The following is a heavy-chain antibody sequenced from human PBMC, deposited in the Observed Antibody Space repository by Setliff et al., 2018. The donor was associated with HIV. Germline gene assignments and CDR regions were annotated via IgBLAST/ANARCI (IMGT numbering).Heavy chain of an antibody. CDR2: ISGSAGST. V-gene: IGHV3-23*01. CDR3: AKQVSGYFDY. CDR1: GFTFSTHG. D-gene: IGHD3-10*01. Sequence: GGSLRLSCAASGFTFSTHGMSWVRQAPGKGLEWVSAISGSAGSTYYTDSVKGRFTMSRDNSKNTLFLVLTSLRPEDTAVYYCAKQVSGYFDYWGQGALVTVSS. J-gene: IGHJ4*02.